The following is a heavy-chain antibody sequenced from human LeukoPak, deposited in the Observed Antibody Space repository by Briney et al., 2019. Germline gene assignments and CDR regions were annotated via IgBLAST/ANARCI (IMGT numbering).Heavy chain of an antibody. CDR2: IYPGDSDT. J-gene: IGHJ4*02. Sequence: GESLKISCKGSGYSFTSYWIVWVRQMPGKGLEWMGIIYPGDSDTRYSPSFQGQVTISADKSISTAYLQWSSLKASDTAMYYCARRSYYDSSGYYPKLYYFDYWGQGTLVTVSS. CDR1: GYSFTSYW. CDR3: ARRSYYDSSGYYPKLYYFDY. V-gene: IGHV5-51*01. D-gene: IGHD3-22*01.